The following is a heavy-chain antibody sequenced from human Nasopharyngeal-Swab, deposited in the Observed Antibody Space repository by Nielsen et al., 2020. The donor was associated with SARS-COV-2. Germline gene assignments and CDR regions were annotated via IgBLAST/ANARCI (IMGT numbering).Heavy chain of an antibody. CDR1: GGPISSYY. D-gene: IGHD1-26*01. CDR2: IYYSGST. CDR3: ARGRELFNYYYYGMDV. Sequence: SETLSLTCTVSGGPISSYYWSWIRQPPGKGLEWIGYIYYSGSTNYNPSLKSRVTLSVDTSKNQFSLKLSSVTAADTAVYYCARGRELFNYYYYGMDVWGQGTTVTVSS. V-gene: IGHV4-59*01. J-gene: IGHJ6*02.